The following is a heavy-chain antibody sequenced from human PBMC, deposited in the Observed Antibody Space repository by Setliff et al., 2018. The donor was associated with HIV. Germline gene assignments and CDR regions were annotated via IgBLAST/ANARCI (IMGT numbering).Heavy chain of an antibody. J-gene: IGHJ4*02. Sequence: PSETLSLTCTVSGGSMSGLYWSWIRQPPGKGLEWVGYIYYDGTTTYNPSLKSRATISVDTSENQFSLKLAFVTAADTAVYYCARYSTLTTNFDYWGQGTLVTVSS. CDR1: GGSMSGLY. D-gene: IGHD4-17*01. CDR2: IYYDGTT. CDR3: ARYSTLTTNFDY. V-gene: IGHV4-59*08.